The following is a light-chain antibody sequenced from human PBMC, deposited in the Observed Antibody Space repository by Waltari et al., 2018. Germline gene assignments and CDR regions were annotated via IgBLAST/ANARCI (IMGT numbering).Light chain of an antibody. CDR2: KAS. V-gene: IGKV1-5*03. CDR1: QSISDW. CDR3: QQYDAYPYT. J-gene: IGKJ2*01. Sequence: DIQMTQFPATLSASVGDRVTITCRASQSISDWLAWFQQKPGKAPKLLIYKASTLHTGVPSRFSGSGSGSEFTLTINSLQADDFETYFCQQYDAYPYTFGQGTKLEI.